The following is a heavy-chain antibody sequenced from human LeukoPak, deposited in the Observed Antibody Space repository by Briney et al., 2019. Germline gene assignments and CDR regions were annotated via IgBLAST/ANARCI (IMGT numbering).Heavy chain of an antibody. J-gene: IGHJ5*02. D-gene: IGHD5-18*01. V-gene: IGHV3-33*01. CDR3: ARMNVDTAMVDELS. CDR1: GFTFSSYG. Sequence: GGSLRLSCAASGFTFSSYGMHWVRQAPGKGLEWVAVIWYDGSNKYYADSVKGRFTISRDNSKNTLYLQMNSLRAEDTAVYYCARMNVDTAMVDELSWGQGTLVTVSS. CDR2: IWYDGSNK.